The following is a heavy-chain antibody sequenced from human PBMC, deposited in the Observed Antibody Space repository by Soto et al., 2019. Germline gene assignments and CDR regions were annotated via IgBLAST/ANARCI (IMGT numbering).Heavy chain of an antibody. D-gene: IGHD6-13*01. J-gene: IGHJ6*02. CDR1: GGSISSYY. Sequence: PSETLSLTCTVSGGSISSYYWSWIRQPPGKGLEWIGYIYYSGSTNYNPSLKSRVTISVDTPKNQFSLKLSSVTAADTAVYYCARDYIAASGDYYGMDVWGQGTTVTVSS. V-gene: IGHV4-59*01. CDR3: ARDYIAASGDYYGMDV. CDR2: IYYSGST.